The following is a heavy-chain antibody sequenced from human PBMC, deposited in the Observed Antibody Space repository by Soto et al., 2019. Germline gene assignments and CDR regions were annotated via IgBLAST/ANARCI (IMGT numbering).Heavy chain of an antibody. CDR1: GYTFTRYD. V-gene: IGHV1-46*01. D-gene: IGHD6-13*01. Sequence: GASGKVSCKASGYTFTRYDMHWVRQAPGQGLEWMGIINPSGGSTSYAQKFQGRVTMTRDTSTSTVYMELSSLRSEDTAVYYCASYGIAAAGQYFDYWGQGTLVTVSS. CDR3: ASYGIAAAGQYFDY. J-gene: IGHJ4*02. CDR2: INPSGGST.